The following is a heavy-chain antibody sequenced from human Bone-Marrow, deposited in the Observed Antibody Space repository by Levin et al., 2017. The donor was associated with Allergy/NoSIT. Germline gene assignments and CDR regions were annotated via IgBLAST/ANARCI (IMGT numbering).Heavy chain of an antibody. Sequence: GGSLRLSCAASGFTFSNAWMSWVRQAPGKGLEWVGRIKRKADGGTTDNAAPVKGRFTISRDDSKNMLYLQMTSLRTEDTAVYYCATSGGALAIWGQGTMVTVSS. D-gene: IGHD3-10*01. CDR3: ATSGGALAI. J-gene: IGHJ3*02. CDR1: GFTFSNAW. CDR2: IKRKADGGTT. V-gene: IGHV3-15*01.